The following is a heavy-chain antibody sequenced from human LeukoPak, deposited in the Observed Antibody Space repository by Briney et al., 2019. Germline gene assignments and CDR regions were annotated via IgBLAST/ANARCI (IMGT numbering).Heavy chain of an antibody. CDR1: GFTFSSYA. V-gene: IGHV3-23*01. Sequence: GGSLRLSCAASGFTFSSYAMRWVRQAPGKGLEWVSVISGSGGSTYYADSVKGRFTISRDNSKNTLCLQMNSLRAEDTAVYYCAKDFSYYYDSSGYLDYWGQGTLVTVSS. D-gene: IGHD3-22*01. CDR2: ISGSGGST. J-gene: IGHJ4*02. CDR3: AKDFSYYYDSSGYLDY.